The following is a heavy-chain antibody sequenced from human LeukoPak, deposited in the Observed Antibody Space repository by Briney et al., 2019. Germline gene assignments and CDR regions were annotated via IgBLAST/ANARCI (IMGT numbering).Heavy chain of an antibody. CDR3: ARGGYYGSGSDDAFDI. CDR2: IFYRGST. D-gene: IGHD3-10*01. CDR1: GGSISRYY. V-gene: IGHV4-59*01. J-gene: IGHJ3*02. Sequence: SETLSLTCTVSGGSISRYYWSWIRQPPGKRLEGIGYIFYRGSTNYNPSLKSRVAISEDTSKNQFSLNLISVTAADTAEYYCARGGYYGSGSDDAFDIWGQGTMVTVSS.